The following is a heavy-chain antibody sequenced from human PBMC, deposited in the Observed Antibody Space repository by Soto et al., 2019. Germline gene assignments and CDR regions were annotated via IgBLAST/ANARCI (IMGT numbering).Heavy chain of an antibody. CDR3: ARDGEDY. Sequence: GGSLRLSFAASGFSLRTYGMQWLRRAPGKGLEWVAFIWYDGTKKFYANSVKGRSTISKDNSNNILYLQMSGLRAEDTAVYYCARDGEDYWGQGTLVTVSS. CDR2: IWYDGTKK. J-gene: IGHJ4*02. V-gene: IGHV3-33*01. D-gene: IGHD3-3*01. CDR1: GFSLRTYG.